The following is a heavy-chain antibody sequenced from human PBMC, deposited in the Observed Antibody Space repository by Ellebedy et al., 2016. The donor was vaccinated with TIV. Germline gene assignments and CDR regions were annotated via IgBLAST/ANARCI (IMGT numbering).Heavy chain of an antibody. D-gene: IGHD2-2*01. Sequence: GESLKISXAASGFTFDDYTMHWVRQAPGKGLEWVSLISWDGGSTYYADSVKGRFTISRDNSKNSLYLQMNSLRTEDTAVYYCAKGVVPAPRLGPFDYWGQGTLVTVSS. V-gene: IGHV3-43*01. CDR2: ISWDGGST. J-gene: IGHJ4*02. CDR1: GFTFDDYT. CDR3: AKGVVPAPRLGPFDY.